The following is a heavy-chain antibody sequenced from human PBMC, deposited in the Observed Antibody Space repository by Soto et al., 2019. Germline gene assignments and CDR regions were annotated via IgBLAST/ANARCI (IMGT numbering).Heavy chain of an antibody. CDR3: ARDLGEVINSNPDYYGLDV. D-gene: IGHD3-16*01. J-gene: IGHJ6*02. CDR1: GFTLSDNY. V-gene: IGHV3-53*01. CDR2: IYSDVYSAGTT. Sequence: PGGSLRLSCEASGFTLSDNYMTWVRQAPGKGLEWVSLIYSDVYSAGTTYCADSVKGPFTIFRDNSKNTLYLQMDSLRPEDTSVYFCARDLGEVINSNPDYYGLDVWGPGTTVTVSS.